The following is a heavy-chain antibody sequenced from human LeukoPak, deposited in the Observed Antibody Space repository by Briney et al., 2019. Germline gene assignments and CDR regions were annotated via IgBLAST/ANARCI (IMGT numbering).Heavy chain of an antibody. D-gene: IGHD4-23*01. J-gene: IGHJ3*02. CDR3: ARDKYGDNSNAFDI. V-gene: IGHV3-74*01. CDR1: GFXFSSYW. CDR2: IGTDGSRT. Sequence: GGSLRLSCAASGFXFSSYWMHWVRQVPGKGLVWVSRIGTDGSRTTYADYVQGRSTISRDNAKHTLYLQMISLRSEDTAVYYCARDKYGDNSNAFDIWGQGTLVTVSS.